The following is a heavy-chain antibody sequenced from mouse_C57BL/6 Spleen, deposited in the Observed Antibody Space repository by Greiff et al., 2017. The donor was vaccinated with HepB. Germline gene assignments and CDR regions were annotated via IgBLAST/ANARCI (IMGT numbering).Heavy chain of an antibody. J-gene: IGHJ2*01. V-gene: IGHV5-4*01. D-gene: IGHD1-1*01. CDR1: GFTFSSYA. Sequence: EVQRVESGGGLVKPGGSLKLSCAASGFTFSSYAMSWVRQTPEKRLEWVATISDGGSYTYYPDNVKGRFTISRDNAKNNLYLQMSHLKSEDTAMYYCARRGFYYGSSPYFDYWGQGTTLTVSS. CDR3: ARRGFYYGSSPYFDY. CDR2: ISDGGSYT.